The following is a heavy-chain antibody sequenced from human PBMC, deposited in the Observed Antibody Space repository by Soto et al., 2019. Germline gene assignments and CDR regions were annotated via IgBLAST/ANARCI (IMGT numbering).Heavy chain of an antibody. Sequence: GGSLRLSCAASGFTFDDYTMHWVRQAPGKGLEWVSLISWDGGSTYYADSVKGRFTISRDNSKNSLYLQMNSLRTEDTALYYCAKDGDFWSGYYSGMAFDYWGQGTLVTVSS. J-gene: IGHJ4*02. V-gene: IGHV3-43*01. CDR2: ISWDGGST. CDR1: GFTFDDYT. D-gene: IGHD3-3*01. CDR3: AKDGDFWSGYYSGMAFDY.